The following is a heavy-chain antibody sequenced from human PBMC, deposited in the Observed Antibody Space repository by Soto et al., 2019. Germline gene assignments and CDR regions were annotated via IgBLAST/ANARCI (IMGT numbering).Heavy chain of an antibody. Sequence: SVKVSCKASGGTFSSYAISWVRQAPGQGLEWMGGIIPIFGTANYAQKFQGRLTITADKSTSTAYMELSSLRSEDTAVYYCARGYYDSSGYYSLETPPDYWGQGTLVTAPQ. CDR3: ARGYYDSSGYYSLETPPDY. V-gene: IGHV1-69*06. J-gene: IGHJ4*02. D-gene: IGHD3-22*01. CDR1: GGTFSSYA. CDR2: IIPIFGTA.